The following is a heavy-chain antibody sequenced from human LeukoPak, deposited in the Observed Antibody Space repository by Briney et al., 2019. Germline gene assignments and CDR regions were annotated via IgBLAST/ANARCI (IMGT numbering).Heavy chain of an antibody. V-gene: IGHV3-9*01. J-gene: IGHJ4*02. CDR1: GFTFDDYA. CDR2: ISWNSGSI. D-gene: IGHD3-10*01. CDR3: AREGDYYFDY. Sequence: PGGSLRLSCAASGFTFDDYAVHWVRQAPGKGLEWVSGISWNSGSIGYADSVKGRFTISRDNAKNSLYLQMNSLRAEDTAVYYCAREGDYYFDYWGQGTLVTVSS.